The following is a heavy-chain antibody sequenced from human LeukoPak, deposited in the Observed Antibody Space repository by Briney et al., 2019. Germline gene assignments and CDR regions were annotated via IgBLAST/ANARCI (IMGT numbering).Heavy chain of an antibody. CDR2: FDPEDGET. CDR1: GYTLTELS. D-gene: IGHD3-22*01. Sequence: ASVTVSCTVSGYTLTELSMHWVRQAPGKGLEWMGGFDPEDGETIYAQKFQGRVTMTEDTSTDTAYMELSSLRSEDTAVYYCATDPRLDYYDSSGYYSYWGQGTLVTVSS. CDR3: ATDPRLDYYDSSGYYSY. V-gene: IGHV1-24*01. J-gene: IGHJ4*02.